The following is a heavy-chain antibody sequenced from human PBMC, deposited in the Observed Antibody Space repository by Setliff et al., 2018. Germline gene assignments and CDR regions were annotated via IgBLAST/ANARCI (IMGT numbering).Heavy chain of an antibody. D-gene: IGHD2-15*01. J-gene: IGHJ4*02. CDR1: GGTFSSYG. CDR3: ARGPPEFVVAPAEGKFDY. V-gene: IGHV1-18*01. CDR2: ISA. Sequence: ASVKVSCKASGGTFSSYGISWVRQAPGQGLEWMGWISAYARKFQGRVIMTTDTSTNTAYMELRSLRSDDTAIYYCARGPPEFVVAPAEGKFDYWGQGTLVTVSS.